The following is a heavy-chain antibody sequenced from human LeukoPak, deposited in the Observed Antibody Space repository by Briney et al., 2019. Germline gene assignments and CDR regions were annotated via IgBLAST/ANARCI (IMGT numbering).Heavy chain of an antibody. V-gene: IGHV1-2*02. Sequence: ASVKVSCKASGHTFTNYYLHWVRQAPGQGLEWLGWIHPNTGATNYAQKFQGRVTVTRDTSISTTYVELSRLTSADTAVYYCASYASGYNWLKVWGQGTLVTVSS. J-gene: IGHJ5*02. D-gene: IGHD2-2*01. CDR2: IHPNTGAT. CDR3: ASYASGYNWLKV. CDR1: GHTFTNYY.